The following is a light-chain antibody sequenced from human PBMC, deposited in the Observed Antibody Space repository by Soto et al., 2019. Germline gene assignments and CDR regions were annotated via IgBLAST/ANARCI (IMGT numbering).Light chain of an antibody. Sequence: EVVLTQSPATLSLSPGERATLSCRASQSVSSHLTWYQQKPGQAPRLLIYDASNRATGIPARFSGSGSGTDFTLTISSLEPEDVAVYYCQQRTNWRRTFGGGNTVESK. J-gene: IGKJ4*01. CDR3: QQRTNWRRT. V-gene: IGKV3-11*01. CDR1: QSVSSH. CDR2: DAS.